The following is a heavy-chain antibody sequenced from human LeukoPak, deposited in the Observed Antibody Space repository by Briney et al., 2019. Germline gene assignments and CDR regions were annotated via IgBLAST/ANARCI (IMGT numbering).Heavy chain of an antibody. J-gene: IGHJ4*02. CDR2: IYRDGSS. D-gene: IGHD3-9*01. V-gene: IGHV3-66*01. CDR3: ARSFYDILIGYYQYFDY. Sequence: GGPLRLSCVASGLSVSSNYMSWVRQAPGNGLEWVSVIYRDGSSYYAESVKGRFTISRDNSKNTLYIQMNSLRAEDTAVYYCARSFYDILIGYYQYFDYWGQGTLVTVSS. CDR1: GLSVSSNY.